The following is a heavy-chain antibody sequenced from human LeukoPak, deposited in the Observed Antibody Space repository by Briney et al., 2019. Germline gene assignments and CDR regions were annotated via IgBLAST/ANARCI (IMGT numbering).Heavy chain of an antibody. D-gene: IGHD3-10*01. CDR3: AKSGSGGSGSYYYY. V-gene: IGHV3-23*01. J-gene: IGHJ4*02. CDR1: GFTFSSYS. CDR2: ISGSGGST. Sequence: GGSLRLSCAASGFTFSSYSMNWVRQAPGKGLEWVSAISGSGGSTYYADSVKGRFTISRDNSKNTLYLQMNSLRAEDTAVYYCAKSGSGGSGSYYYYWGQGTLVTVSS.